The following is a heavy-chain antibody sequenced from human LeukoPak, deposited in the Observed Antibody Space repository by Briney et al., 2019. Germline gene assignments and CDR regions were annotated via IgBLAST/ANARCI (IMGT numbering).Heavy chain of an antibody. CDR3: AREGGFYRPLDY. J-gene: IGHJ4*02. D-gene: IGHD3-3*01. CDR1: GGSVASTNW. Sequence: SETLSLTCAVSGGSVASTNWWTWVCQPPGKGLEWIAEVHLDGRTNYNPSLKSRLIMSVDLPENHISLKLTSVTAADTAVYYCAREGGFYRPLDYSGQGTLVTVSS. V-gene: IGHV4-4*02. CDR2: VHLDGRT.